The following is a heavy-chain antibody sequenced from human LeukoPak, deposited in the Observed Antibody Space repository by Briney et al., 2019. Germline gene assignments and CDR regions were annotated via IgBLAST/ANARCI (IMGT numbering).Heavy chain of an antibody. V-gene: IGHV4-34*01. Sequence: SETLSLTCAVYGGSLSGYYWSWIRQPPGKGLEWIGEINHSGSTNYNPSLKSRVTISVDTSKNQFSLKLSSVTAADTAVYYCARGWTRGVAARPLDYWGQGTLVTVSS. CDR3: ARGWTRGVAARPLDY. D-gene: IGHD6-6*01. CDR1: GGSLSGYY. J-gene: IGHJ4*02. CDR2: INHSGST.